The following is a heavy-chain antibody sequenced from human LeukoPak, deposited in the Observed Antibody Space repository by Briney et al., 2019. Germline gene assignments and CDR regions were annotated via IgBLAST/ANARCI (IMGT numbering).Heavy chain of an antibody. CDR3: TRDGHYDILTGYFQD. D-gene: IGHD3-9*01. Sequence: GGSLRLSCAASGFTFSSYSMNWVRQAPGKGLEWVSYISSSSSTIYYADSVKGRFTISRDNAKNSLYLQMNSLRAEDTAVYYCTRDGHYDILTGYFQDWGQGTLVTVSS. CDR1: GFTFSSYS. V-gene: IGHV3-48*04. CDR2: ISSSSSTI. J-gene: IGHJ1*01.